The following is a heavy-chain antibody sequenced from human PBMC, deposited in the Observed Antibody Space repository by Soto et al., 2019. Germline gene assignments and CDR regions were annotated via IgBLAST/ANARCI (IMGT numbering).Heavy chain of an antibody. CDR2: IKSKTDGGTT. D-gene: IGHD2-2*01. CDR3: TRARAGVPAAMDYYYYYGMDV. J-gene: IGHJ6*02. V-gene: IGHV3-15*01. Sequence: GGSLRLSCAASGFSITNAWMTWVRQPPGKGLEWVGRIKSKTDGGTTDYVAPVKGRFTISRDDSKNTLYLQMNSLKTEDTAVYYCTRARAGVPAAMDYYYYYGMDVWGQGTTVTVSS. CDR1: GFSITNAW.